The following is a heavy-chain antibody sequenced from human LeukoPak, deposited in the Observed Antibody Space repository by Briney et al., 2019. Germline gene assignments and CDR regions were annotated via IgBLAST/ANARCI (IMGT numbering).Heavy chain of an antibody. CDR2: IRYDGNNK. Sequence: GGSLRLSCAASGFPFSDYVMHWVRQAPSKGLEWVAVIRYDGNNKYYADSVKGRFTISRENSKNILYLQMNSLGTEDTVVYYCAKDRWGAVASFDYWGQGTLVTVSS. V-gene: IGHV3-30*02. CDR1: GFPFSDYV. J-gene: IGHJ4*02. CDR3: AKDRWGAVASFDY. D-gene: IGHD6-19*01.